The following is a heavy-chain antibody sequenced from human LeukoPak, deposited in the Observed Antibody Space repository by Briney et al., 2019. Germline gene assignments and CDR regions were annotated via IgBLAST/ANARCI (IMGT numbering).Heavy chain of an antibody. Sequence: GGSLRLSCAASGFTFSSYSMNWVRQAPAKGLEWASSISSSSSYIYYADSVKGRFTISRDNAKNSLYLQMNSLRAEDTAVYYCARGGTNPYYDSSGLRSVWFDPWGQGTLVTVSS. V-gene: IGHV3-21*01. CDR3: ARGGTNPYYDSSGLRSVWFDP. CDR2: ISSSSSYI. D-gene: IGHD3-22*01. J-gene: IGHJ5*02. CDR1: GFTFSSYS.